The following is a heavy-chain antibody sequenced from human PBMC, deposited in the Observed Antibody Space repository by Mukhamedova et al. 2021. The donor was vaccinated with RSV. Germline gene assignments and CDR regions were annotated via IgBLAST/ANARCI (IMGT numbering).Heavy chain of an antibody. V-gene: IGHV3-49*02. J-gene: IGHJ4*02. CDR3: TRESSYCGGDCYPGY. Sequence: IRSKAYSGTTEYAASVKGRFTISRDDSKSIAYLQMNSLKTEDTAVYYCTRESSYCGGDCYPGYWGQGTLVTVSS. CDR2: IRSKAYSGTT. D-gene: IGHD2-21*02.